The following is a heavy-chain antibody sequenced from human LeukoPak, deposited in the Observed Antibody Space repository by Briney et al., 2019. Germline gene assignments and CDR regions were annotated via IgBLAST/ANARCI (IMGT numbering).Heavy chain of an antibody. CDR3: ARSSPNVY. Sequence: SETLALTCTVSGGSINSYYWSWIRQPAGKGLEWIGRINTSGGTIYNPSLQSRVTISVDTSKNQFSLRLSSVTAADTAVYYCARSSPNVYWGQGTLVTVSS. J-gene: IGHJ4*02. V-gene: IGHV4-4*07. CDR2: INTSGGT. CDR1: GGSINSYY. D-gene: IGHD6-13*01.